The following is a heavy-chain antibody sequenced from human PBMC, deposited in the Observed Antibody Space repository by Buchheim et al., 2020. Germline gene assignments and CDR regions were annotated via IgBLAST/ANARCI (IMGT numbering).Heavy chain of an antibody. Sequence: EVQLVESGGGLVQPGGSLRLSCAASGFTFSSYWMSWVRQAPGKGLEWVANIKQDGSEKYYVDSVKGRFTISRDNAKNSLYLQMNSLGAEDTAVYYWARGVGSSGWKRGVYYFDYWGQGTL. CDR1: GFTFSSYW. J-gene: IGHJ4*02. D-gene: IGHD6-19*01. CDR3: ARGVGSSGWKRGVYYFDY. CDR2: IKQDGSEK. V-gene: IGHV3-7*04.